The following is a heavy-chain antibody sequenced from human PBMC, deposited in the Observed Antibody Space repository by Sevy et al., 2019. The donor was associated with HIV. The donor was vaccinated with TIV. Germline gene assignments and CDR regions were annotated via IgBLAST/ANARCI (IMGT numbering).Heavy chain of an antibody. V-gene: IGHV4-61*01. J-gene: IGHJ6*02. D-gene: IGHD6-19*01. CDR1: GGSVSSGSYY. CDR3: ARQTGIAVAGTEIDYYYYGMDV. CDR2: IYYSGST. Sequence: SETLSLTCTVSGGSVSSGSYYWSWIRQPPGKGLEWIGYIYYSGSTNYNPSLKSRVTISVDTSKNQFSLKLSSVTAADTDVYYCARQTGIAVAGTEIDYYYYGMDVWGQGTTVTVSS.